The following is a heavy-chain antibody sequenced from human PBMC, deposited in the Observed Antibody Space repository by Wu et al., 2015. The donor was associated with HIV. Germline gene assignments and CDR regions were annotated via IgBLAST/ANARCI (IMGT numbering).Heavy chain of an antibody. CDR3: ARSLVRGVIQDGFDI. Sequence: QVQLVQSGAEVKKPGSSMKVSCKASGGTFSSYAISWVRQAPGQGLEWMGNIIPFFGTTNYAQKFQERVTITADESTSTTFMEVSTLRSEDTAVYYCARSLVRGVIQDGFDIWGQGTMVIVSS. V-gene: IGHV1-69*13. D-gene: IGHD3-10*01. CDR1: GGTFSSYA. J-gene: IGHJ3*02. CDR2: IIPFFGTT.